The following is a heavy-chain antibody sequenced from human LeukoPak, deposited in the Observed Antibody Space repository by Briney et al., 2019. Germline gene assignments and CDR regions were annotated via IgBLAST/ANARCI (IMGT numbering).Heavy chain of an antibody. Sequence: GGSLRLSCAASRFTFNNDDMHWGRPAIGKGLEWVSTFDTTGETSSSGSVKGRVTISRENAKKSFYLQLSSLRAGDTAVSYCAREVWGPEYWGQGTLVTVSS. D-gene: IGHD1-14*01. J-gene: IGHJ4*02. CDR3: AREVWGPEY. CDR1: RFTFNNDD. CDR2: FDTTGET. V-gene: IGHV3-13*01.